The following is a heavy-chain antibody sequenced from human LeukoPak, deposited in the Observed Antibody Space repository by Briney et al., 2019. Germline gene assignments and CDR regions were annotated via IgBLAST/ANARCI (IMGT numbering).Heavy chain of an antibody. CDR1: GYTFSDYY. CDR3: ACGDDDFDY. V-gene: IGHV1-46*01. D-gene: IGHD2-21*02. J-gene: IGHJ4*02. Sequence: SEKVSCKASGYTFSDYYIHWVRQAPGQGLEWMGIINPSGCSTSYAQKFQGRVTMTRDTSTSTVYMELSSLRSEDTAVYYCACGDDDFDYWGQGTLVTVSS. CDR2: INPSGCST.